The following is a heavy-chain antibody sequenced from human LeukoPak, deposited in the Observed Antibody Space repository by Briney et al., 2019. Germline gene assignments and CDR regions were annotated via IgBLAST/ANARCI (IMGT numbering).Heavy chain of an antibody. CDR2: ISSSGSTI. J-gene: IGHJ4*02. CDR1: GFTFSSYS. Sequence: PGGSLRLSCAASGFTFSSYSMNWVRQAPGKGLEWVSYISSSGSTIYYADSVKGRFTISRDNAKNSLYLQMNSLRAEDTAVYYCARVVATVIGLYYFDYWGQGTLVTVSS. CDR3: ARVVATVIGLYYFDY. V-gene: IGHV3-48*04. D-gene: IGHD4-17*01.